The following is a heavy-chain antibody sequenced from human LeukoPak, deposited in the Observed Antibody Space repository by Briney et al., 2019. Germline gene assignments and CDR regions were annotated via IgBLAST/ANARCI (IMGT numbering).Heavy chain of an antibody. CDR2: IYTSGST. Sequence: SETLSLTCTASGGSISSYYWSWIRQPAGKGLEWIGRIYTSGSTNYNPSLKSRVTISVDTSKNQFSLKLSSVTAADTAVYYCARAPYYYDSSGYFWSYYYYGMDVWGQGTTVTVSS. CDR1: GGSISSYY. J-gene: IGHJ6*02. CDR3: ARAPYYYDSSGYFWSYYYYGMDV. V-gene: IGHV4-4*07. D-gene: IGHD3-22*01.